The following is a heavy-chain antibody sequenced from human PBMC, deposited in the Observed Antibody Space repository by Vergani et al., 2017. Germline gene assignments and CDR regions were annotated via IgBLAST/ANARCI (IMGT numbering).Heavy chain of an antibody. CDR3: AIDSSGWYYVDY. J-gene: IGHJ4*02. V-gene: IGHV4-59*01. CDR2: IYYSGST. Sequence: QVQLQESGPGLVKPSETLSLTCTVSGGSISSYYWSWIRQPPGKGLEWIGYIYYSGSTNYNPSLKSRVTISVDSSKNQFSLKLSSVTAADTAVYYCAIDSSGWYYVDYWGQGTLVTVSS. D-gene: IGHD6-19*01. CDR1: GGSISSYY.